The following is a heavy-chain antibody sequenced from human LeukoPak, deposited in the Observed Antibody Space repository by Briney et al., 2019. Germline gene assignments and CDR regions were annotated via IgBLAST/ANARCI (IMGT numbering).Heavy chain of an antibody. CDR1: GFTFSSYG. D-gene: IGHD6-19*01. CDR2: VSNRDGRA. V-gene: IGHV3-23*01. J-gene: IGHJ4*02. CDR3: ASGMSLAGDGPFDY. Sequence: PGGSLRLSCAASGFTFSSYGMDWVRQAPGKGLEWVSGVSNRDGRAYYADSVKGRLTVSRDNSKNTLHLQMNSLRAEDTALYYCASGMSLAGDGPFDYWGQGTLVTVSS.